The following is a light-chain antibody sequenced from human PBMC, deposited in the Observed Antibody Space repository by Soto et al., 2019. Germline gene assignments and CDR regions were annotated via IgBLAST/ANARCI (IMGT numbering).Light chain of an antibody. CDR1: SSDVGGYNY. J-gene: IGLJ2*01. V-gene: IGLV2-14*01. CDR3: QSYDSSFVL. CDR2: EVS. Sequence: QSALTQPASVSGSPGQSITISCTGTSSDVGGYNYVSWYQQHPGKAPKLMIYEVSNRPSGVSNRFSGSKSGNTASLTISGLQAEDEADYYCQSYDSSFVLFGGWTKLTVL.